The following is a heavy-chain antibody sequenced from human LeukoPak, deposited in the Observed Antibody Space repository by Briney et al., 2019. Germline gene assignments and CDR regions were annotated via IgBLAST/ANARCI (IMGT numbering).Heavy chain of an antibody. CDR2: ISAYNGNT. Sequence: ASVKVSCKASGYTFTSYGISWVRQAPGQGLEWMGWISAYNGNTNYAQKLQGRVTMTTDTSTSTAYMELRSLRSDDTAVYYCARDMGYCSSTSCNYYYYYMDVWGKGTTVTVSS. D-gene: IGHD2-2*01. CDR3: ARDMGYCSSTSCNYYYYYMDV. V-gene: IGHV1-18*01. J-gene: IGHJ6*03. CDR1: GYTFTSYG.